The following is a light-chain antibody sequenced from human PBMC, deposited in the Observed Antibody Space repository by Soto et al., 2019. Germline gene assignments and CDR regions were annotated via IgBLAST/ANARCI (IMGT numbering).Light chain of an antibody. J-gene: IGLJ2*01. CDR2: LNSDGSH. CDR3: QTGVTGIEV. V-gene: IGLV4-69*01. CDR1: SGHSSYD. Sequence: QPVLTQSPSASASLGASVKLTCTLSSGHSSYDIAWHQQQPEKGPRYLMKLNSDGSHSKGDGIPYRVSGSSSGAARYLTISSLRSEVEADDYCQTGVTGIEVFGGGTKVTVL.